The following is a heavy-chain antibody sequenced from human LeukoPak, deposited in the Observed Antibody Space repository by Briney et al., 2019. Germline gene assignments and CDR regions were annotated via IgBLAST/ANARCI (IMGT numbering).Heavy chain of an antibody. V-gene: IGHV1-2*02. CDR1: GYTFSDYY. D-gene: IGHD2-8*01. J-gene: IGHJ4*02. Sequence: ASVKVSCKASGYTFSDYYVHWVRQAPGQGLEWMGMINPNTGATKTAQKFQGRVTMTGDTSINTASMELTSLTSGDAAVYYCARVPIEWSNLYFDYWGQGTHVTVSS. CDR2: INPNTGAT. CDR3: ARVPIEWSNLYFDY.